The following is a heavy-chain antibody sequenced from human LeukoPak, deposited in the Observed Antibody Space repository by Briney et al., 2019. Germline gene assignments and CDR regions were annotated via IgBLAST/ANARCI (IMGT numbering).Heavy chain of an antibody. V-gene: IGHV3-30*02. CDR3: ARGGGTMVRGVIVYYYYYMDV. Sequence: GGSLRLSCAASGFTFSSYGMHWVRQAPGKGLEWVAFIRYDGSNKYYADSVKGRFTISRDNSKNTLYLQMNSLRAEDTAVYYCARGGGTMVRGVIVYYYYYMDVWGKGTTVTVSS. J-gene: IGHJ6*03. CDR1: GFTFSSYG. CDR2: IRYDGSNK. D-gene: IGHD3-10*01.